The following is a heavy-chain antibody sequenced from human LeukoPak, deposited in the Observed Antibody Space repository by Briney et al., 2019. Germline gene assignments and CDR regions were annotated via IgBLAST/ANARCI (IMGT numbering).Heavy chain of an antibody. Sequence: GRSLRLSCAASGFTFSSYAMHWVRQAPGKGLEWVAVISYDGSNKYYAGSVKGRFTISRDNSKNTLYLQMNSLRAEDTAVYYCAKDGRITMVRGVIITSLYYYYYYMDVWGKGTTVTVSS. CDR3: AKDGRITMVRGVIITSLYYYYYYMDV. CDR2: ISYDGSNK. V-gene: IGHV3-30*04. J-gene: IGHJ6*03. D-gene: IGHD3-10*01. CDR1: GFTFSSYA.